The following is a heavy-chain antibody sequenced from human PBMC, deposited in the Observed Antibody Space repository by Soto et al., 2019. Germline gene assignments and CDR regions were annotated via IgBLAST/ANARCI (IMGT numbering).Heavy chain of an antibody. CDR3: VKDACGGDCGDPGGFDY. V-gene: IGHV3-33*06. D-gene: IGHD2-21*02. CDR2: IWYDGSQK. CDR1: GSTFSKHG. J-gene: IGHJ4*02. Sequence: QVQLVESGGGVVQPGRSLRLSCAASGSTFSKHGMHWVRQAPGKGLEWVAVIWYDGSQKFYGDSVRGRFTISRDNSKNTVYLQMDSLRVEDMAVYYCVKDACGGDCGDPGGFDYWGQGTLVTVSS.